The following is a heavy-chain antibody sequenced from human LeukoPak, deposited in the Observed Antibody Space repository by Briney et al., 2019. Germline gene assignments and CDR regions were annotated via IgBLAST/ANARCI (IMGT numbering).Heavy chain of an antibody. CDR2: INPNSGGT. CDR3: ATTSSEESPEVFDY. Sequence: ASVKVSCKASGYTFSGYYMHWVRQAPGQGLEWMGWINPNSGGTNYAQKFQGRVTMTRDTSISTAYMELSRLRSDDTAVYYCATTSSEESPEVFDYWGQGTLVTVSS. CDR1: GYTFSGYY. J-gene: IGHJ4*02. D-gene: IGHD3-10*01. V-gene: IGHV1-2*02.